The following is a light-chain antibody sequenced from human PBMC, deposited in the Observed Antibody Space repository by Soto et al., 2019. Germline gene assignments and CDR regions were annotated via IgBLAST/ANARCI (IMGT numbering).Light chain of an antibody. CDR3: QQYSSFPPYT. CDR2: KAS. V-gene: IGKV1-5*03. CDR1: QSISTW. Sequence: DIQMTQSPSTLSTSVGERVTITCRASQSISTWLAWYQQKPGKAPRLLIYKASSLEEGVPSRVSGSGSGTEFSLTISSLQADDFATYFCQQYSSFPPYTFGQGTKLEI. J-gene: IGKJ2*01.